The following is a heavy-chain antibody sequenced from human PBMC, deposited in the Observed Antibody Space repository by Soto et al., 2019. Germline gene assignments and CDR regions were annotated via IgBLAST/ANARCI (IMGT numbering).Heavy chain of an antibody. D-gene: IGHD1-26*01. CDR3: ARDYSRIFDH. J-gene: IGHJ4*02. Sequence: SETLSLTCTVSGASISSYYWSWIRQPPGKGLEWIGYIFYSGSTNYNPSLKSRVTISTDTSKNQFSLKLNSVTAADTAVYYCARDYSRIFDHWGQGTLVT. CDR2: IFYSGST. V-gene: IGHV4-59*01. CDR1: GASISSYY.